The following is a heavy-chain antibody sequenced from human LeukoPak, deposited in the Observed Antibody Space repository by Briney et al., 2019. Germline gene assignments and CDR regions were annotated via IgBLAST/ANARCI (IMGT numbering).Heavy chain of an antibody. CDR2: INSDGSST. J-gene: IGHJ6*02. CDR1: GSTFSSYW. CDR3: ARSTDYGMDV. V-gene: IGHV3-74*01. Sequence: GGSLRLSCAASGSTFSSYWMHWVRQAPGKGLVWVSRINSDGSSTNYADSVKGRFTISRDNSKNTLYLQMNSLRAEDTAVYYCARSTDYGMDVWGQGTTVTVSS.